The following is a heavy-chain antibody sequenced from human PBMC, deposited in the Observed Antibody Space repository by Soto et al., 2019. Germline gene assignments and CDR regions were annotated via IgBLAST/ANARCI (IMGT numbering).Heavy chain of an antibody. CDR2: ISGSGGAT. J-gene: IGHJ4*02. D-gene: IGHD1-26*01. Sequence: GSLRLSCEASGFSFSSSAMNWVRQAPGKGLEWISVISGSGGATYFADSVKGRFTISRDNSKNTLYLQMNSLRAEDTAVYYCAKATLRVGYPLVFNHWGQ. CDR1: GFSFSSSA. V-gene: IGHV3-23*01. CDR3: AKATLRVGYPLVFNH.